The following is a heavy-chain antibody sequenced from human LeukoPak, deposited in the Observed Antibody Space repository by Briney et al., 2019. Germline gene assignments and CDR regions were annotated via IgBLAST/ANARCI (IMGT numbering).Heavy chain of an antibody. D-gene: IGHD3-10*01. CDR2: ISYDGSKK. V-gene: IGHV3-30*18. CDR3: AKDFGYDSGTYLEQ. CDR1: GFIFSSYS. Sequence: GGSLRLSCAAAGFIFSSYSMPWVRQAPGKGLEWVAVISYDGSKKCYPESVRGRFTITRDNSKNTLFLQMNSLRAEDTAVYYCAKDFGYDSGTYLEQWGQGTLVTVSS. J-gene: IGHJ4*02.